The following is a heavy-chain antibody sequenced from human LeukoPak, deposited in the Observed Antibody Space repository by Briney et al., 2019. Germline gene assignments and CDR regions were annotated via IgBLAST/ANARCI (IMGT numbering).Heavy chain of an antibody. D-gene: IGHD3-3*01. V-gene: IGHV3-23*01. CDR1: GFTFSSYA. Sequence: GGSLRLSCAASGFTFSSYAMSWVRQAPGKGLEWVSAISGSGGSTYYADSVKGRFTISRDNSKNTLYLQMNSLRAEDTAVYYCAKDGLTYYDFWSGYWDVSDYYYGMDVWGQGTTVTVSS. CDR2: ISGSGGST. CDR3: AKDGLTYYDFWSGYWDVSDYYYGMDV. J-gene: IGHJ6*02.